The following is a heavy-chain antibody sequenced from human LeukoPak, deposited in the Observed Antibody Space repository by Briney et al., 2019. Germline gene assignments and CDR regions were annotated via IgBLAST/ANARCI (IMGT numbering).Heavy chain of an antibody. CDR3: ATQDGYDNSGHYGY. CDR1: GGSISSSS. J-gene: IGHJ4*02. D-gene: IGHD3-22*01. V-gene: IGHV3-30*03. Sequence: PSETLSLTCTVSGGSISSSSAYWGWIRQAPGKGLEWVAVISYDGSNKYFADSVKGRFTISRDNSKNTLYLQMNSLRAEDTAVYYCATQDGYDNSGHYGYWGQGTLVTVSS. CDR2: ISYDGSNK.